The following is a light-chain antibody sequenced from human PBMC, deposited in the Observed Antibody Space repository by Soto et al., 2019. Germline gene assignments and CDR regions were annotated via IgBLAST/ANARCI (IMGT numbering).Light chain of an antibody. Sequence: QSVLTQPASVSGSPGQSLTISCTGTHNDVGSYNLVTWYQHHPGEAPKLLIFEVNKRPSAVSTRFSASKSGSTASLTISGLQVEDEADYYCCSYAGGGTWVFGGGTKLTVL. J-gene: IGLJ3*02. V-gene: IGLV2-23*02. CDR3: CSYAGGGTWV. CDR1: HNDVGSYNL. CDR2: EVN.